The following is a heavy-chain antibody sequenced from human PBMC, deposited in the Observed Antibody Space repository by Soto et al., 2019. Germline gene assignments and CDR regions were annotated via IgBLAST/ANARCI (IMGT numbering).Heavy chain of an antibody. CDR2: IYHSGST. Sequence: SETLSLTCAVSGYSISSGYYWGWIRQPPGKGLEWIGSIYHSGSTYYNPSLKSRVTISVDTSKNQFSLKLRSVTAADTAVYYCARVYGTVGPRAYYYYGMDVWGQGTTVTAP. V-gene: IGHV4-38-2*01. J-gene: IGHJ6*02. CDR1: GYSISSGYY. CDR3: ARVYGTVGPRAYYYYGMDV. D-gene: IGHD1-26*01.